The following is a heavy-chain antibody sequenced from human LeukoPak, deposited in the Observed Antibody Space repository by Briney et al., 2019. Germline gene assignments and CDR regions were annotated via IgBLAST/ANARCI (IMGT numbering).Heavy chain of an antibody. CDR1: GFTFSNAW. CDR2: IKSKTDGGTT. Sequence: GGSLRLSCAASGFTFSNAWMSWVRQAPGKGLEWVGRIKSKTDGGTTDYAAPVKGRFTISRDDSKNTLYLQMNSLKTEDTAVYYCTTVLAVASYYYYGMDVWGQGTTVTVSS. CDR3: TTVLAVASYYYYGMDV. D-gene: IGHD6-19*01. V-gene: IGHV3-15*01. J-gene: IGHJ6*02.